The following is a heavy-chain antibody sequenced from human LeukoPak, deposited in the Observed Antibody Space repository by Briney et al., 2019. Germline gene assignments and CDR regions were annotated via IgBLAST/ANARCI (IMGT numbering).Heavy chain of an antibody. D-gene: IGHD3-9*01. CDR1: GGSFSGYY. Sequence: SETLSLTCAVYGGSFSGYYWSWIRQPPGKGLEWIGEINHSGSTNYNPSLKSRVTISVDTSKNQFSLKLSSVTAADTAVYYCARGGQLRYFDWLSTPFDYWGQGTLVTVSS. CDR3: ARGGQLRYFDWLSTPFDY. J-gene: IGHJ4*02. CDR2: INHSGST. V-gene: IGHV4-34*01.